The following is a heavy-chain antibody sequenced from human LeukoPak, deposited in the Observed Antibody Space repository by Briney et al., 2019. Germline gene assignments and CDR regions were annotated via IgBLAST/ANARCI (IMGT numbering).Heavy chain of an antibody. D-gene: IGHD3-3*01. CDR3: ARERRGYYDFWSGYSNWFDP. J-gene: IGHJ5*02. CDR2: IKQDGSEK. CDR1: GFTLSSYW. V-gene: IGHV3-7*01. Sequence: GGSLRLSCAASGFTLSSYWMSWVRQAPGKGLEWVANIKQDGSEKYYVDSVKGRFTISRGNAKNSLYLQMNSLRAEDTAVYYCARERRGYYDFWSGYSNWFDPWGQGTLVTVSS.